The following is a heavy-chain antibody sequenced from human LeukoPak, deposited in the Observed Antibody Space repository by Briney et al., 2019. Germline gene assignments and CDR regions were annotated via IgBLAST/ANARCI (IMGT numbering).Heavy chain of an antibody. D-gene: IGHD3-22*01. CDR3: ARDQQNYYDSSGYGY. CDR2: IIPIFGTA. Sequence: ASVKVSCKASGGTFSSYAISWVRQAPGQGLEWMGGIIPIFGTANYAQKFQGRVTITADEFTSTAYMELSSLRSEGTAVYYCARDQQNYYDSSGYGYWGQGTLVTVSS. CDR1: GGTFSSYA. J-gene: IGHJ4*02. V-gene: IGHV1-69*13.